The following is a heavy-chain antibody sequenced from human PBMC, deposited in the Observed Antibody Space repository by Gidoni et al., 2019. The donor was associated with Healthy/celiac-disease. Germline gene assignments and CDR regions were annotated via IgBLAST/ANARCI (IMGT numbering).Heavy chain of an antibody. D-gene: IGHD4-17*01. CDR2: IYTSGST. Sequence: QVQLQESGPGLVKPSETLSLTCTVSGGSISSYYWSWLRQPAGKGLEWIGRIYTSGSTNYNPSLKSRVTMSVDTSKNQFSLKLSSVTAADTAVYYCARDGPADYGDYSKEYYYGMDVWGQGTTVTVSS. V-gene: IGHV4-4*07. CDR3: ARDGPADYGDYSKEYYYGMDV. J-gene: IGHJ6*02. CDR1: GGSISSYY.